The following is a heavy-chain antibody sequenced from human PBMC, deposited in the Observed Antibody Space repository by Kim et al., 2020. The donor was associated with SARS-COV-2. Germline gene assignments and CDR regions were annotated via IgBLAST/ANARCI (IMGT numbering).Heavy chain of an antibody. D-gene: IGHD3-22*01. CDR3: ARAGYYDSSGYYLP. CDR2: IYYSGST. J-gene: IGHJ5*02. CDR1: GGSISSYY. Sequence: SETLSLTCTVSGGSISSYYWSWIRQPPGKGLEWIGYIYYSGSTNYNPSLKSRVTISVDTSKNQFSLKLSSVTAADTAVYYCARAGYYDSSGYYLPWGQGTLVTVSS. V-gene: IGHV4-59*01.